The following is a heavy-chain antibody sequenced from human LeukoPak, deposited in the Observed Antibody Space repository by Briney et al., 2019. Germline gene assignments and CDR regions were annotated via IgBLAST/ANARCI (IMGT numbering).Heavy chain of an antibody. D-gene: IGHD6-19*01. Sequence: GGSLRLSCAASGFAFSIYGMHWVRQAPGKGLEGVAVVAFHGNVQRYAESLKGRFTVSRDNSKNTLYLQMDSLRVEDTAVYYCAKEPIEEAGRNAFPVWGQGTMVTVSS. J-gene: IGHJ3*01. CDR2: VAFHGNVQ. CDR3: AKEPIEEAGRNAFPV. V-gene: IGHV3-30*18. CDR1: GFAFSIYG.